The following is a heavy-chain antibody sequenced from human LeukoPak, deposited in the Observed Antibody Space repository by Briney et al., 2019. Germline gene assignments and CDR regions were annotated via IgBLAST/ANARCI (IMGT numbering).Heavy chain of an antibody. V-gene: IGHV3-23*01. CDR2: ISGSGGST. J-gene: IGHJ4*02. D-gene: IGHD4-17*01. Sequence: GASLRLSCAASGFTFSSYAMSWVRQAPGKGLEWVSAISGSGGSTYYADSVKGRFTISRDNSKNTLYLQMNSLRAEDTAVYYCAKAYDYGDYVLFSDYWGQGTLVTVSS. CDR3: AKAYDYGDYVLFSDY. CDR1: GFTFSSYA.